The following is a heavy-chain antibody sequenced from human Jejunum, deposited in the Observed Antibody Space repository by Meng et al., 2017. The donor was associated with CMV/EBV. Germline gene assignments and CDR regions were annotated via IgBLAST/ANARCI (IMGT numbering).Heavy chain of an antibody. Sequence: SAGSLRSYVISGVRQAPGQGLEWMGRIIPIIGRPHPPQRFQDRVSITADKATSTVYMELRTLTSEDTAVYFCASDITGNSYAYDSWGQGTLVTVSS. D-gene: IGHD3-16*01. CDR2: IIPIIGRP. J-gene: IGHJ5*01. CDR1: AGSLRSYV. CDR3: ASDITGNSYAYDS. V-gene: IGHV1-69*04.